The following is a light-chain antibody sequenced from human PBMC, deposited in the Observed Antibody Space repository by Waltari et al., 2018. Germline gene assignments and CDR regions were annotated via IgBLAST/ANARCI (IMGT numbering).Light chain of an antibody. CDR1: QSVSTY. J-gene: IGKJ1*01. V-gene: IGKV3-20*01. CDR2: GAY. CDR3: QHHVRLPTT. Sequence: IVLTPSPGTLSLSPGERATLSCRASQSVSTYLAWYQQKPGQAPRLLIYGAYSRAAGIPDRFSGSGYGTDFSLTISRLEPEDFAVYYCQHHVRLPTTFGQGTRVEIK.